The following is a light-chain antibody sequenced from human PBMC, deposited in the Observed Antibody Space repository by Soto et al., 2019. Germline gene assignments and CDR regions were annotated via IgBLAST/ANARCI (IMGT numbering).Light chain of an antibody. CDR2: EVS. V-gene: IGLV2-8*01. Sequence: QSALTQPPSASGSPGQSVTISCTGTSSDVGGYNYVSWYQQHPGKAPKLMIYEVSKRPSGVPDRFSGSKSGNKASLTVSGLQAEAEADSYCSSYAGSNNLGVFGGGTKLTVL. CDR3: SSYAGSNNLGV. J-gene: IGLJ2*01. CDR1: SSDVGGYNY.